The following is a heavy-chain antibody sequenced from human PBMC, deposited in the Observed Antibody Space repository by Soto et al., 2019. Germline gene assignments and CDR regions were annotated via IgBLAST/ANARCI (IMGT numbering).Heavy chain of an antibody. CDR3: ARVTAAYSYAEEGPWYFDL. CDR2: ISSSGSTI. CDR1: GFTFSSYE. J-gene: IGHJ2*01. D-gene: IGHD5-18*01. V-gene: IGHV3-48*03. Sequence: EVQLVESGGGLVQPGGSLRLSCAASGFTFSSYEMNWVRQAPGKGLEWVSYISSSGSTIYYADSVKGRFIISRDNAKNSLYLQMNSLRAEDTAVYYCARVTAAYSYAEEGPWYFDLWGRGTLVTVSS.